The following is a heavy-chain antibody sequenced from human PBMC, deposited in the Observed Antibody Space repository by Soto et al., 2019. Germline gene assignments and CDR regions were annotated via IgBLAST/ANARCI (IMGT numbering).Heavy chain of an antibody. CDR2: IYYSGST. D-gene: IGHD3-22*01. CDR3: ASQPFTYYYDSSGYRDFAFDT. J-gene: IGHJ3*02. CDR1: GGSISSSSYY. V-gene: IGHV4-39*01. Sequence: SETLSLTCTVSGGSISSSSYYWGWIRQPPGKGLEWIGSIYYSGSTYYNPSLKSRVTISVDTSKNQFSLKLSSVTAADTAVYYCASQPFTYYYDSSGYRDFAFDTWGQGTMVT.